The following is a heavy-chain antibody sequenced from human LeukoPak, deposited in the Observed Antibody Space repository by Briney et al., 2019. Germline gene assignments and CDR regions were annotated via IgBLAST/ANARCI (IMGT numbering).Heavy chain of an antibody. V-gene: IGHV1-2*02. CDR2: INPNSGGT. CDR3: ARAYCSGGSCYSEWYYFDY. Sequence: ASVKVSCKASGYTFTGYYMHWVRQAPGQGLEWMGWINPNSGGTNYAQKFQGRVTMTRDTSISTAYMELSRLRSDDTAVYYCARAYCSGGSCYSEWYYFDYWGQGTLVTVSS. CDR1: GYTFTGYY. D-gene: IGHD2-15*01. J-gene: IGHJ4*02.